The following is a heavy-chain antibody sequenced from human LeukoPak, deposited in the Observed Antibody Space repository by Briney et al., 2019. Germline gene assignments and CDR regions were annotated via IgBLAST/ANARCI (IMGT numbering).Heavy chain of an antibody. CDR2: INPSGGST. D-gene: IGHD2-15*01. CDR1: GYTFSDYY. V-gene: IGHV1-46*01. CDR3: ARGYCSGGSCYGALVYYYGMDV. Sequence: ASVKVSCKASGYTFSDYYMHWVRQAPGQGLEWMGIINPSGGSTSYAQKFQGRVTMTRDTSTSTVYMELSSLRSEDTAVYYCARGYCSGGSCYGALVYYYGMDVWGQGTTVTVSS. J-gene: IGHJ6*02.